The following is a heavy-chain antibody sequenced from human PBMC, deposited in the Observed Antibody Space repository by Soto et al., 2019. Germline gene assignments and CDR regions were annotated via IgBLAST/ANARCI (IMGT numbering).Heavy chain of an antibody. V-gene: IGHV1-46*03. CDR1: ACTLSSYY. CDR2: INPSGGST. D-gene: IGHD6-6*01. CDR3: ARESSIAARGFDY. Sequence: VSCEGSACTLSSYYLQWVLQSPGQGLEWMGIINPSGGSTSYAQKFQGRVTMTRDTSTSTVYMELSSLRSEDTAVYYCARESSIAARGFDYWGQGTLVTVSS. J-gene: IGHJ4*02.